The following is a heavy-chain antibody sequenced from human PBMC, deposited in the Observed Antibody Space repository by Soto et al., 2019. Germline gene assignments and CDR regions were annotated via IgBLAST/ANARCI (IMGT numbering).Heavy chain of an antibody. CDR3: ARVQEGVATIKGDYYGMDV. V-gene: IGHV1-69*13. J-gene: IGHJ6*02. CDR1: GYTFTGYY. CDR2: IIPIFGTA. D-gene: IGHD5-12*01. Sequence: SVKVSCKASGYTFTGYYMHWVRQAPGQGLEWMGGIIPIFGTANYAQKFQGRVTITADESTSTAYMELSSLRSEDTAVYYCARVQEGVATIKGDYYGMDVWGQGTTVTVSS.